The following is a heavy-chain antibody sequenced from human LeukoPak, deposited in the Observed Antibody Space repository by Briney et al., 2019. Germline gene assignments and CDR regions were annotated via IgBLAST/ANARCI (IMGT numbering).Heavy chain of an antibody. D-gene: IGHD2-2*03. J-gene: IGHJ4*02. CDR2: ISYDGSNK. Sequence: PGRSLRLSCAASGFTFSSYGMHWVRQAPGKGLEWVAVISYDGSNKYYADSVKGRFTISRDNSKNTLYLQMNSLRAEDTAVYYCAKDLLGTVVVPAAIADYWGQGTLVTVSS. CDR3: AKDLLGTVVVPAAIADY. CDR1: GFTFSSYG. V-gene: IGHV3-30*18.